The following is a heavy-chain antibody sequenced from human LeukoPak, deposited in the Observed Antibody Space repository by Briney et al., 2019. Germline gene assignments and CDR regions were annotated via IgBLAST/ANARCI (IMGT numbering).Heavy chain of an antibody. D-gene: IGHD4-11*01. Sequence: SETLSLTCAVYGGSFSGYYWSWIRQPPGKGLEWIGEINHSGSTNYNPSLKSRVTISVDTSKNQFSLKLSSVTAADTAVYYCARLKVTYYFDYWDQGTLVTVSS. CDR3: ARLKVTYYFDY. CDR1: GGSFSGYY. J-gene: IGHJ4*02. V-gene: IGHV4-34*01. CDR2: INHSGST.